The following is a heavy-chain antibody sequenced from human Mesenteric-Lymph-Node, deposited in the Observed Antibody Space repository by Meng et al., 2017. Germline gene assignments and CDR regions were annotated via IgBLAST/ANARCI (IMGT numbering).Heavy chain of an antibody. V-gene: IGHV3-23*01. CDR3: AKLVRN. CDR1: AFTFCSVA. Sequence: EVLLWGCGGACVQPVGSLGLSCAAAAFTFCSVAMSWARQPPGKGLGWVSVITAAGITYYADSVKGRFSISRDTSKNTVYLQMNSLRAEDTAIYYCAKLVRNWGQGTLVTVSS. CDR2: ITAAGIT. J-gene: IGHJ4*02.